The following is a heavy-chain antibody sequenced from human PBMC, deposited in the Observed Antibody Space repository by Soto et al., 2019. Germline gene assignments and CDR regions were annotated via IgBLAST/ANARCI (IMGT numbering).Heavy chain of an antibody. CDR1: WFSLSTTGVG. CDR2: IDWDDDR. J-gene: IGHJ4*02. D-gene: IGHD1-1*01. Sequence: QITLMESGPTLVKPTQTLTVTCTFSWFSLSTTGVGVGWFRQPPGQTLEWLAVIDWDDDRRYSPALKPGFTIANDTSRNQVVLTTTNVAPVATGAYFCAPRQSGPGWNEWVFDYWGQGAPVTVSS. CDR3: APRQSGPGWNEWVFDY. V-gene: IGHV2-5*02.